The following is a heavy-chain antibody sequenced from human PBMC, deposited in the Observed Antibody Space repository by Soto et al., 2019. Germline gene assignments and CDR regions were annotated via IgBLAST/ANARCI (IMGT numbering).Heavy chain of an antibody. Sequence: GGSLRLSCAASGFTFSSYGMHWVRQAPGKGLEWVAVISYDGSNKYYADSVKGRFTISRDNSKNTLYLQMNSLRAEDTAVYYCAKNHYELYYFAYWGQGFLVTVSS. V-gene: IGHV3-30*18. J-gene: IGHJ4*02. CDR2: ISYDGSNK. D-gene: IGHD3-22*01. CDR1: GFTFSSYG. CDR3: AKNHYELYYFAY.